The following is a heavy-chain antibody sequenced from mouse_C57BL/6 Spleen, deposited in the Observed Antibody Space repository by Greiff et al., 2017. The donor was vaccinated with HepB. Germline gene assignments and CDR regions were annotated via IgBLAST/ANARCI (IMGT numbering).Heavy chain of an antibody. CDR2: IYPRDGST. V-gene: IGHV1-85*01. CDR1: GYTFTSYD. CDR3: ASLDFDY. Sequence: QVHVKQSGPELVKPGASVKLSCKASGYTFTSYDINWVKQRPGQGLEWIGWIYPRDGSTKYNEKFKGKATLTVDTSSSTAYMELHSLTSEDSAVYFCASLDFDYGGQGTTLTVSS. J-gene: IGHJ2*01.